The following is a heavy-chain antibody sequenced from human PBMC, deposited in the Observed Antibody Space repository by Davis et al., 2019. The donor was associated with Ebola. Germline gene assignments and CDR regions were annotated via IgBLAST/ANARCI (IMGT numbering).Heavy chain of an antibody. J-gene: IGHJ4*02. CDR3: VRFGRGAY. CDR2: IYDSGRT. CDR1: DGSISSHY. D-gene: IGHD3-16*01. V-gene: IGHV4-59*11. Sequence: PSETLSLTCTFSDGSISSHYWNWIRQPPGKGLECVGIIYDSGRTHYNSSLKSRVSISADTSKNQFSLNLRSVTAADTAVYYCVRFGRGAYWGQGTLVTVSS.